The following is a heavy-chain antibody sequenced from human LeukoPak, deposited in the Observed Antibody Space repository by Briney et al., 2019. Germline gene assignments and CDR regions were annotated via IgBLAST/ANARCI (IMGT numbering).Heavy chain of an antibody. D-gene: IGHD1-26*01. CDR3: ARWHSHGRYFDY. CDR2: ICDSGNI. V-gene: IGHV4-59*01. CDR1: GVSIRNYC. Sequence: SETLSLTCTVSGVSIRNYCWNWIRQPPGKGLEWIGYICDSGNIDYKPSLKSRVTISVDTSKNQFSLKLTSAAAADTAVYYRARWHSHGRYFDYWGQVALVTVSS. J-gene: IGHJ4*02.